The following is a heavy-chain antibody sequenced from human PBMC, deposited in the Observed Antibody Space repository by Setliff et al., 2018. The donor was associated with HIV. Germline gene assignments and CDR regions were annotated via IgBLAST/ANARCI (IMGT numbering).Heavy chain of an antibody. CDR1: GFTFSTSE. Sequence: GGSLRLSCAASGFTFSTSEMNWVRQAPGKGLEWVSYISGSGSTIYYADSVKGRFTISRDNSKNSLNLQMNILRAEDTAVYYCVRDHRPSNNNWHPWFDPWGQGTLVTVSS. D-gene: IGHD1-1*01. CDR2: ISGSGSTI. V-gene: IGHV3-48*03. CDR3: VRDHRPSNNNWHPWFDP. J-gene: IGHJ5*02.